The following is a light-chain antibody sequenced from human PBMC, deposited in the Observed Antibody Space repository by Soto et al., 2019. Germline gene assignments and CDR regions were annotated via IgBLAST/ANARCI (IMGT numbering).Light chain of an antibody. CDR2: AAS. J-gene: IGKJ1*01. V-gene: IGKV1-39*01. CDR1: QSISTY. Sequence: DIQVTQSPSSLSASVGDRVTITCRASQSISTYLNWYQQKPGKAPKLLVFAASALQGGVPSRFSGSGSGTDFTLTISSLQPEDFATYYCQLTYSSPPWTFGQGNKVEIK. CDR3: QLTYSSPPWT.